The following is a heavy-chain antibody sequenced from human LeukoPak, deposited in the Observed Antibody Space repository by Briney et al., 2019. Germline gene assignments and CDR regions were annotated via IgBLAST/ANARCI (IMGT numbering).Heavy chain of an antibody. CDR1: GYTFTGYY. V-gene: IGHV1-2*02. CDR2: INPNSGGT. D-gene: IGHD3-3*01. CDR3: ARETLDYDFWSGYFKPYYFDY. Sequence: ASVKVSCKASGYTFTGYYMHWVRQAPGQGLEWMGWINPNSGGTNYAQKFQGRVTMTRDTSISTAYMELSRLRSDDTAVYYCARETLDYDFWSGYFKPYYFDYWGQGTLATVSS. J-gene: IGHJ4*02.